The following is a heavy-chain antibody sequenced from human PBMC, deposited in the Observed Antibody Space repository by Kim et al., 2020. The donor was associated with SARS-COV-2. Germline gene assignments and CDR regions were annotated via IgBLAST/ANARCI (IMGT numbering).Heavy chain of an antibody. Sequence: GGSLRLSCAASGFTFSDYYMSWIRQAPGKGLEWVSYISSSSSYTNYADSVKGRFTISRDNAKNSLYLQMNSLRSEDTAVYYCASITMVLGVIIPFDYWGQGTLVTVSS. CDR1: GFTFSDYY. CDR2: ISSSSSYT. V-gene: IGHV3-11*03. D-gene: IGHD3-10*01. CDR3: ASITMVLGVIIPFDY. J-gene: IGHJ4*02.